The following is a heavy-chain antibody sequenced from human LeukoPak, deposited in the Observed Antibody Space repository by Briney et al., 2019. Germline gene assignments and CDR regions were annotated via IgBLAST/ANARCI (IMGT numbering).Heavy chain of an antibody. Sequence: ASVKVSCKASGYTFINYDINSVRQATGQGREWVGWMNANSGNTDNAQKFQGGVTMTRKTSINTAYMQLSSLRTADRSGYYCARIFIAAGGIDYWGERTPVTVSS. CDR2: MNANSGNT. D-gene: IGHD6-13*01. J-gene: IGHJ4*02. V-gene: IGHV1-8*01. CDR3: ARIFIAAGGIDY. CDR1: GYTFINYD.